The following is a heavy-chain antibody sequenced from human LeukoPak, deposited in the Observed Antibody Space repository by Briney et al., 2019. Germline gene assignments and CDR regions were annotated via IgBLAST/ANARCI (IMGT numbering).Heavy chain of an antibody. J-gene: IGHJ6*03. D-gene: IGHD6-19*01. CDR3: ARAIHSSGWYPYYYYYMDV. V-gene: IGHV4-38-2*01. Sequence: SETLSLTCDVSGYSISSGYYWVWIRQPPGKGLEWIGTIYHSGSTSYNPSLKSRVTISVDTSKNQFSLKLSSVTAADTAVYYCARAIHSSGWYPYYYYYMDVWGKGTTVTVSS. CDR2: IYHSGST. CDR1: GYSISSGYY.